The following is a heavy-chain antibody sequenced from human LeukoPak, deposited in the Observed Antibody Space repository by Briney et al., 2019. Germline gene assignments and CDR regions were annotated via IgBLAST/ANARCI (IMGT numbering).Heavy chain of an antibody. J-gene: IGHJ4*02. Sequence: GGSLRLSCTASGFTFCDYAMSWFRQAPGKGLEWVGFIRSKAYGGTTEYAASVKGRFTISRDDSKSIAYLQMNSLKTEDTAVYYCTRQKYYYDSSGFFDYWGQGTLVTVSS. CDR3: TRQKYYYDSSGFFDY. V-gene: IGHV3-49*03. CDR1: GFTFCDYA. D-gene: IGHD3-22*01. CDR2: IRSKAYGGTT.